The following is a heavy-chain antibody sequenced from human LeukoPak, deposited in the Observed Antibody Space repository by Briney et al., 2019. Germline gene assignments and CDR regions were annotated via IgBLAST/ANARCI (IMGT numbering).Heavy chain of an antibody. CDR3: AKAYYGDYYDY. V-gene: IGHV3-23*01. CDR2: ISGSGVTT. CDR1: GFPFSTNA. D-gene: IGHD3-3*01. J-gene: IGHJ4*02. Sequence: GGSLRLSCAASGFPFSTNAMTWVRKPPGKGLEGVSAISGSGVTTYYADSVKGRFTISRDNSRNTLYLQMNSLRAEDTAVYYCAKAYYGDYYDYWGQGTLVTVSS.